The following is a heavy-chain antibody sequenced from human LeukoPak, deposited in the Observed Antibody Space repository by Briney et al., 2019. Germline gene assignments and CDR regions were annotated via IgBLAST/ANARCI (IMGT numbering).Heavy chain of an antibody. D-gene: IGHD2-15*01. J-gene: IGHJ3*02. CDR3: ARDLSSADNAFDI. Sequence: GGSLRLSCAASGFTFSRYSMNWVRQAPGKGLEWVSSISRSSNYIYYADSVKGRFTISRDNAKNSLYLQMNSLRAEDTAVYYCARDLSSADNAFDIWGQGTMVTVSS. CDR1: GFTFSRYS. CDR2: ISRSSNYI. V-gene: IGHV3-21*01.